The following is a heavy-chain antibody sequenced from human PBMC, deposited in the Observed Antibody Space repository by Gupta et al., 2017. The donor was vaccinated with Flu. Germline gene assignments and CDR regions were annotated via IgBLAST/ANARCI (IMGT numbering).Heavy chain of an antibody. J-gene: IGHJ6*02. CDR2: IRTNANNYAT. D-gene: IGHD3-10*01. CDR3: TSYRCEVGTNYCYGMDV. Sequence: EVQLVESGGALVQPGGSLNLACAASGFSFSASDIHWFRQASGKGLEWVGRIRTNANNYATAYAASVKGRFTISRDVSENTAYLQMNSLKSEDTAIYYCTSYRCEVGTNYCYGMDVWGQGTAVTVSS. CDR1: GFSFSASD. V-gene: IGHV3-73*02.